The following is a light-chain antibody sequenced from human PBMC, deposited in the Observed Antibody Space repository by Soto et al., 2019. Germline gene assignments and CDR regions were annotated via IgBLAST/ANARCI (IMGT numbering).Light chain of an antibody. CDR1: ASISSW. CDR2: KSS. J-gene: IGKJ1*01. CDR3: QQYGA. Sequence: DIQMTQSPSTLSASVGDRVTITCRASASISSWLAWYQQQPGKAPKLLIYKSSILENGVPSRFSGGGSGTEFTLTISSLQPDDVATYYCQQYGAFGQGTKLDIK. V-gene: IGKV1-5*03.